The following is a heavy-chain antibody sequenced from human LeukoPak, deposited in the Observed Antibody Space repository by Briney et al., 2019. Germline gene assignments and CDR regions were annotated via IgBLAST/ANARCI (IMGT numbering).Heavy chain of an antibody. V-gene: IGHV4-59*02. D-gene: IGHD1-1*01. J-gene: IGHJ5*02. CDR1: GGSVSSYY. CDR2: IYYSGST. Sequence: SETLSLTCTVSGGSVSSYYWSWIRQPPGKGLEWVGYIYYSGSTNYNPSLKSRGTISVYTAKNQFSLTLSSVTAADTAVYYCATRLGVQQNWFDPWGQGNLVTVSS. CDR3: ATRLGVQQNWFDP.